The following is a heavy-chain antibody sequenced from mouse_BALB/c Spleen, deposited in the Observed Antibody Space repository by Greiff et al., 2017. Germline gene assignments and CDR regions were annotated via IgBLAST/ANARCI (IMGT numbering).Heavy chain of an antibody. CDR1: GYTFSSYW. CDR3: AREAYYRYGAMDD. CDR2: ILPGSGST. V-gene: IGHV1-9*01. D-gene: IGHD2-14*01. J-gene: IGHJ4*01. Sequence: VQLQESGAELMKPGASVKISCKATGYTFSSYWIEWVKQRPGHGLEWIGEILPGSGSTNYNEKFKGKATFTADTSSNTAYMQLSSLTSEDSAVYYCAREAYYRYGAMDDWGQGTSVTVSS.